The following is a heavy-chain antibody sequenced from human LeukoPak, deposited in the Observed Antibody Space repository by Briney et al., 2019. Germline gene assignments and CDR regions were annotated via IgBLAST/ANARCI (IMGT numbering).Heavy chain of an antibody. CDR3: AREYCTITSCMYYFDY. CDR2: INPNSGGT. Sequence: ASVKVSCKASGYIFTDYYIHWVRQAPGQGLEWMGRINPNSGGTKYTQKFQGRVTMTRDTSISTDYMELSSLRSDDTAVYYCAREYCTITSCMYYFDYWGQGTLVTVSS. D-gene: IGHD2-2*01. J-gene: IGHJ4*02. CDR1: GYIFTDYY. V-gene: IGHV1-2*06.